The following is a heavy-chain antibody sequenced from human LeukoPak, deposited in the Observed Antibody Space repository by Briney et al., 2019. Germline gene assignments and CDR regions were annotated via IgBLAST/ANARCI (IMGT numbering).Heavy chain of an antibody. CDR1: GGTFSSYA. Sequence: ASVKVSCKASGGTFSSYAISWVRQAPGQGLEWMGGIIPIFGTANYAQKFQGRVTITTDESTSTAYMELSSLRSEDTAVYYCARIPESASTVTAYYFDYWGQGPLVTVSS. D-gene: IGHD4-11*01. J-gene: IGHJ4*02. CDR3: ARIPESASTVTAYYFDY. CDR2: IIPIFGTA. V-gene: IGHV1-69*05.